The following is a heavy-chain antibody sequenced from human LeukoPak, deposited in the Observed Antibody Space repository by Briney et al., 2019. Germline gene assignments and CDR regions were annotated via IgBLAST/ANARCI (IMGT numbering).Heavy chain of an antibody. CDR1: GYTFSNYA. CDR3: IRGSDSYYYYSMDV. J-gene: IGHJ6*03. CDR2: IIPILRTP. Sequence: ASVKVSCKASGYTFSNYAINWVRQAPGQGLEWMGGIIPILRTPSYAEKFQGRATITTDESTSTAHMELSGLRSEDTAVYYCIRGSDSYYYYSMDVWGRGTTVIVSS. V-gene: IGHV1-69*05.